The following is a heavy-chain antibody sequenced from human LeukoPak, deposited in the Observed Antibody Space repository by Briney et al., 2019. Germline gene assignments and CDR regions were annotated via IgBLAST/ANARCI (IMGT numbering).Heavy chain of an antibody. CDR1: GLSLTHDG. Sequence: ASVKVSCKASGLSLTHDGISWVRQAPGQGLEWMGWISAYNGNTNYAQKLQGRVTMTTDTSTSTAYMELRSLRSDDTAVYYCARDGLEVYCGGDCYFVYDYWGQGTLVTVSS. J-gene: IGHJ4*02. CDR2: ISAYNGNT. D-gene: IGHD2-21*01. V-gene: IGHV1-18*01. CDR3: ARDGLEVYCGGDCYFVYDY.